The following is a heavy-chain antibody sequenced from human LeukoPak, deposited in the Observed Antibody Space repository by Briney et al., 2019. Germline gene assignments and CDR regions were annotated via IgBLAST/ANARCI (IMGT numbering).Heavy chain of an antibody. V-gene: IGHV3-7*03. Sequence: GGSLRLSCPASGFTFRSYWMGWVRQTPGKGLEWVANINQDGGEKYYVDSVKGRFTVSRDNAKNSLYLQMNSLRAEDTGIYYCARDRYCSSSTCNVGWFDPWGQGTLVTVSS. J-gene: IGHJ5*02. CDR3: ARDRYCSSSTCNVGWFDP. CDR1: GFTFRSYW. D-gene: IGHD2-2*01. CDR2: INQDGGEK.